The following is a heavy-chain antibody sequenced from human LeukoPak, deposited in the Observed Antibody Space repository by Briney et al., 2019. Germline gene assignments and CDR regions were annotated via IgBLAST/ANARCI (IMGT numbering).Heavy chain of an antibody. CDR3: AKAQRLTYSSGD. CDR2: ISGSGGST. Sequence: GGSLRLSCAASGFTFDDYAMHWVRQAPGKGLEWVSLISGSGGSTYYADSVKGRFTISRDNSKNTLSLQMDSLRAEDTAVYYCAKAQRLTYSSGDWGQGTLVTVSS. CDR1: GFTFDDYA. V-gene: IGHV3-23*01. D-gene: IGHD6-19*01. J-gene: IGHJ4*02.